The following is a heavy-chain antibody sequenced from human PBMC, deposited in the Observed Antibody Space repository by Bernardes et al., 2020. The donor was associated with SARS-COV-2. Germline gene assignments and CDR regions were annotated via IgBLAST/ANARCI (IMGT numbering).Heavy chain of an antibody. V-gene: IGHV4-59*08. CDR2: IYYSGST. CDR3: ARQRADYDFWSGYYRRGNWFDP. J-gene: IGHJ5*02. Sequence: LSLTCTVSGGSISSYYWSWIRQPPGKGLEWIGYIYYSGSTNYNPSLKSRVTISVDTSKNQFSLKLSSVTAADTAVYYCARQRADYDFWSGYYRRGNWFDPWGQGTLVTVSS. CDR1: GGSISSYY. D-gene: IGHD3-3*01.